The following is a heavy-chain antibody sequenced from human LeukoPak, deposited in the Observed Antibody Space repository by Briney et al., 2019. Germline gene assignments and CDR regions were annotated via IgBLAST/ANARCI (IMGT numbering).Heavy chain of an antibody. CDR2: INPNSGGT. J-gene: IGHJ6*03. CDR1: GYTFTGYC. D-gene: IGHD5-24*01. Sequence: ASVKVSCKASGYTFTGYCMRWVRQAPGQGLEWMGWINPNSGGTNYAQKFQGRVTMTRDTSISTAYMELSRLRPDDTAVYYCARMAGPTLYYMDVWGKGTTVTVSS. CDR3: ARMAGPTLYYMDV. V-gene: IGHV1-2*02.